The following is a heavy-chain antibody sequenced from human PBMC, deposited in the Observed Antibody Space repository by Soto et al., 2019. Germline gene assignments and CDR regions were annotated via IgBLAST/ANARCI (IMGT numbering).Heavy chain of an antibody. V-gene: IGHV1-69*13. D-gene: IGHD6-13*01. J-gene: IGHJ5*02. CDR2: IIPIFGTA. CDR3: AREDGYSSPVGP. CDR1: GGTFSSYA. Sequence: SVKVSCKASGGTFSSYAISWVRQAPGQGLEWMGGIIPIFGTANYAQKFQGRVTITADESTSTAYMELSSLRSEDTAVYYCAREDGYSSPVGPWGQGTLVTVSS.